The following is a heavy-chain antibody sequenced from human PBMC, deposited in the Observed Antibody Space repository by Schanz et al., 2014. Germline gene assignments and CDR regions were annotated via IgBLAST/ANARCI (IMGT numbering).Heavy chain of an antibody. D-gene: IGHD3-22*01. CDR2: IIPILGIA. J-gene: IGHJ4*02. CDR1: GGTFSSFG. Sequence: VQLEQSGAEVKKPGSSVKVSCKASGGTFSSFGINWVRQAPGQGLEWMGRIIPILGIANYAQKFQGRVTITADKSTFTAYMDVSSLRSEDTAVYYCARSNYYDNSDYYNSFDYWGQGTLVTVSS. CDR3: ARSNYYDNSDYYNSFDY. V-gene: IGHV1-69*02.